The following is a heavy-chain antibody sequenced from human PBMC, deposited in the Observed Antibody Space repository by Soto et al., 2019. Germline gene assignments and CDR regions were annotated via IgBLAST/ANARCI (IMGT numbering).Heavy chain of an antibody. V-gene: IGHV4-39*01. D-gene: IGHD6-6*01. Sequence: ETLSLTCAVSVYSGSSNYYWGWIRHPPGKGLEWIGSIYYSGSSYYNPSLKSRVTISVDTSKNQFSLKLTSVTAADTAVYYCARYPRAARPYPFDYWGQGTLVTVSS. CDR1: VYSGSSNYY. CDR2: IYYSGSS. J-gene: IGHJ4*02. CDR3: ARYPRAARPYPFDY.